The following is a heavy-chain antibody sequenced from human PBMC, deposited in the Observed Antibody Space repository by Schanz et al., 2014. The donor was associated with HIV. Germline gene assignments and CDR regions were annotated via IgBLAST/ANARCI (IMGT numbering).Heavy chain of an antibody. Sequence: QVQLVESGGGVVQPGRSLILSCAASRFSFRGYGMHWVRQTPGKGLEWVAVISYDGSNKYYVDSVKGRFTISRDDSKNTLYLQMNRLRAEDTAVYYCAKDLVTMAHYYYYYGMDVWGQGTTVTVSS. CDR3: AKDLVTMAHYYYYYGMDV. D-gene: IGHD3-10*01. CDR2: ISYDGSNK. CDR1: RFSFRGYG. J-gene: IGHJ6*02. V-gene: IGHV3-30*18.